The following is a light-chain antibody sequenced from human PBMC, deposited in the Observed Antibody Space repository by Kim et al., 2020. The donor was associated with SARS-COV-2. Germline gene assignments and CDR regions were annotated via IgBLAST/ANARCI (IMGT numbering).Light chain of an antibody. J-gene: IGKJ3*01. V-gene: IGKV1-39*01. Sequence: ASVGDRVTITCRASQSISSYLNWYQQKPGKAPKLLIYAASSLQSGVPSRFSGSGSGTDFTLTISSLQPEDFATYYCQQSYSTPESFGPGTKVDIK. CDR2: AAS. CDR3: QQSYSTPES. CDR1: QSISSY.